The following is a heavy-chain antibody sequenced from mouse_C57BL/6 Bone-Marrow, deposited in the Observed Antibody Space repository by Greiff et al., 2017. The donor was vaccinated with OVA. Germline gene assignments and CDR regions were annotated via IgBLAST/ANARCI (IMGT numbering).Heavy chain of an antibody. CDR2: IYPRSGNT. Sequence: VQGVESGAELARPGASVKLSCKASGYTFTSYGISWVKQRPGQGLEWIGEIYPRSGNTYYNEKFKGKATLTADKSSSTAYMELRSLTSEDSAVYFCARWTGVGDYWGQGTTLTVSS. CDR3: ARWTGVGDY. CDR1: GYTFTSYG. J-gene: IGHJ2*01. V-gene: IGHV1-81*01. D-gene: IGHD1-3*01.